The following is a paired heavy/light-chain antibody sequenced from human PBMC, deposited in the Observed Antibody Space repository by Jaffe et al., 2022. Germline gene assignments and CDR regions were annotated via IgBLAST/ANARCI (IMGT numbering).Heavy chain of an antibody. CDR1: GGSISSGSYY. J-gene: IGHJ4*02. CDR3: ARVAYYYDSSGYYGDYFDY. Sequence: QVQLQESGPGLVKPSQTLSLTCTVSGGSISSGSYYWSWIRQPAGKGLEWIGRIYTSGSTNYNPSLKSRVTISVDTSKNQFSLKLSSVTAADTAVYYCARVAYYYDSSGYYGDYFDYWGQGTLVTVSS. D-gene: IGHD3-22*01. CDR2: IYTSGST. V-gene: IGHV4-61*02.
Light chain of an antibody. V-gene: IGKV1-39*01. Sequence: DIQMTQSPSSLSASVGDRVTITCRASQSISSYLNWYQQKPGKAPKLLIYAASSLQSGVPSRFSGSGSGTDFTLTISSLQPEDFATYYCQQSYSTPATFGGGTKVEIK. CDR2: AAS. J-gene: IGKJ4*01. CDR1: QSISSY. CDR3: QQSYSTPAT.